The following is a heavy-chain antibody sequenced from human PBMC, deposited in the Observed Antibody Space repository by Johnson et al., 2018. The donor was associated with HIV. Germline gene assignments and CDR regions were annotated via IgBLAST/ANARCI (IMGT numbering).Heavy chain of an antibody. CDR1: GFIVSSNY. CDR2: INWNGGST. J-gene: IGHJ3*02. D-gene: IGHD5-24*01. V-gene: IGHV3-20*04. Sequence: EVQLVESGGGLIQPGGSLRLSCAASGFIVSSNYMSWVRQAPGKGLEWVSGINWNGGSTGYADSVKGRFTISRDNARNFLYLQMNSVRAEDTALYFCARVLNARPQWALDIWGQGTMVTVSS. CDR3: ARVLNARPQWALDI.